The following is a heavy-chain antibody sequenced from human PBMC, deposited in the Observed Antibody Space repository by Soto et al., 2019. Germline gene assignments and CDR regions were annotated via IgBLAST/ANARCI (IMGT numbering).Heavy chain of an antibody. Sequence: ASVKVSCKASGYTFTSYDIDWVRQATGQGLEWMGWMNPNSGNTGYAQKFQGRVTMTRNTSISTAYMELSSLRSEDTAVYYCARGGDSRYGMDVWGQGTTVTVSS. CDR1: GYTFTSYD. CDR2: MNPNSGNT. J-gene: IGHJ6*02. V-gene: IGHV1-8*01. D-gene: IGHD4-17*01. CDR3: ARGGDSRYGMDV.